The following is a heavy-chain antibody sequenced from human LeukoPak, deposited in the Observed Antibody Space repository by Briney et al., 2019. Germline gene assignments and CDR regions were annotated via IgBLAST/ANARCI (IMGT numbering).Heavy chain of an antibody. D-gene: IGHD5-24*01. J-gene: IGHJ4*02. V-gene: IGHV1-2*02. CDR2: INTNSGGT. Sequence: ASVTVSCKASGYTFTGYYMHWVRQAPGQGLEWMGWINTNSGGTNYAQTFQGRVTMTRDTSISTAYMELSRLRSDDTAVYYCATVRGEGYNFPPYWGQGTLVTVSS. CDR1: GYTFTGYY. CDR3: ATVRGEGYNFPPY.